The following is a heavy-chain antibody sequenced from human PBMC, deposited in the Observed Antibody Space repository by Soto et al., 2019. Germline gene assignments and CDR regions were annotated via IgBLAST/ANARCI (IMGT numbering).Heavy chain of an antibody. CDR1: GGSISSYY. Sequence: SETLSLTCTVSGGSISSYYWSWIRQPPGKGLEWIGYIYYSGSTNYNPSLKSRVTISVDTSKNQFSLKLSSVTAADTAVYYCARAGTTMVRGVISGWFDPWGQGPLVTVSS. J-gene: IGHJ5*02. CDR3: ARAGTTMVRGVISGWFDP. CDR2: IYYSGST. V-gene: IGHV4-59*01. D-gene: IGHD3-10*01.